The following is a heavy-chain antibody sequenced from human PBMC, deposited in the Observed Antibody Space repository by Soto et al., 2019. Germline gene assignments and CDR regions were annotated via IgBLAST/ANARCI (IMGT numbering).Heavy chain of an antibody. Sequence: GGSLRLSCAASGFTFSSYWMHWVRQAPGKGLVWVSRINSDGSSTSYADSVKGRFTISRDNAKNTLYLQMNSLRAEDTAVYYCARGDGYYYYYMDVWGKGTTVTVSS. V-gene: IGHV3-74*01. CDR1: GFTFSSYW. J-gene: IGHJ6*03. CDR2: INSDGSST. D-gene: IGHD1-26*01. CDR3: ARGDGYYYYYMDV.